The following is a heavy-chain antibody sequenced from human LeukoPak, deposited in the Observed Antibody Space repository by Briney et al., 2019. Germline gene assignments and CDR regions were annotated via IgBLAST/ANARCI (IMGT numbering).Heavy chain of an antibody. CDR2: ISGRSSTI. V-gene: IGHV3-48*01. D-gene: IGHD1-26*01. CDR3: ARDRLTSGSYFFDY. CDR1: AFTFSDYS. Sequence: GGSLRLSCAASAFTFSDYSMNWVRQAPGKGLERISYISGRSSTIYYADSVRGRFTISRDNAKNSMYLQMNSLRAEDTAVYYCARDRLTSGSYFFDYWGQGTLVTVSS. J-gene: IGHJ4*02.